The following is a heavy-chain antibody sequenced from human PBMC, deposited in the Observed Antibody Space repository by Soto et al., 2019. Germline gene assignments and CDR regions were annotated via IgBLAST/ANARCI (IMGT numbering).Heavy chain of an antibody. CDR1: GFTFSSYG. CDR2: IWYDGSNK. J-gene: IGHJ2*01. D-gene: IGHD3-10*01. CDR3: ARGYYGSGSYPGSYWYFDL. Sequence: QVQLVESGGGVVQPGRSLRLSCAASGFTFSSYGMHWVRQAPGKGLEWVAVIWYDGSNKYYADSVKGRFTISRDNSKNTLYLQMNSLTAEDTAVYYCARGYYGSGSYPGSYWYFDLWGRGTLVTVSS. V-gene: IGHV3-33*01.